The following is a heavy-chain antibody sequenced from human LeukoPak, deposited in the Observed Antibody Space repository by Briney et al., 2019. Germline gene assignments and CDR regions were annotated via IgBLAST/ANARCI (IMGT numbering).Heavy chain of an antibody. CDR2: INHSGST. CDR3: ARVGGRTYYDFWSGYSVGSGGGASWAYYYMDV. Sequence: SETLSLTCAVYGGSFSGYYWSWIRQPPGKGLEWLGEINHSGSTNYNPSLKSRVTISVDTSKNQFSLKLRSVTAADTAVYYCARVGGRTYYDFWSGYSVGSGGGASWAYYYMDVWGKGTTVTVSS. CDR1: GGSFSGYY. J-gene: IGHJ6*03. D-gene: IGHD3-3*01. V-gene: IGHV4-34*01.